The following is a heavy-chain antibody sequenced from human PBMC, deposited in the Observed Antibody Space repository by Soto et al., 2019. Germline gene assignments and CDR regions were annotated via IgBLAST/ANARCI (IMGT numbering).Heavy chain of an antibody. J-gene: IGHJ3*02. V-gene: IGHV4-31*11. CDR2: IYYSGSS. D-gene: IGHD2-15*01. CDR1: GGSFSGYY. CDR3: ARDLASGGNAFDI. Sequence: SETLSLTCAVYGGSFSGYYWSWIRQHPGKGLECIGYIYYSGSSYYNPSLKSRVTISVDTSKNQFSLWLSSVTAADTAVYFCARDLASGGNAFDIWGQGTMVTVSS.